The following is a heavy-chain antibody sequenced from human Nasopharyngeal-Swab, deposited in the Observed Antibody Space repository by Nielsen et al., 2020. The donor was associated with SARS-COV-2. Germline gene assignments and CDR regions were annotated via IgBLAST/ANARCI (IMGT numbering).Heavy chain of an antibody. V-gene: IGHV5-51*01. CDR1: GYSSTSYW. CDR2: IYPGDSDT. J-gene: IGHJ5*02. CDR3: ARGNWFDP. Sequence: SCKGSGYSSTSYWIAWVRQMPGKGLEWMGIIYPGDSDTRYSPSSQSQVTISADKSISTAYLQWSSLKASDTAVYYCARGNWFDPWGQGTLVTVSS.